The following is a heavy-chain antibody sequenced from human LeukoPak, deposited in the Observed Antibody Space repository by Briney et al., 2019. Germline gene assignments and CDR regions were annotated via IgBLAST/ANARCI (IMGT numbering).Heavy chain of an antibody. Sequence: SGTLSLTCAVSGGSLSSSNWWSWVRQPPGKGLEWIGEIYHSGSTNYNPSLKSRVTISVDKSKNQFSLKLSSVTAADTAVYYCARESYYASGSYRFDPWGQGTLVTVSS. D-gene: IGHD3-10*01. CDR1: GGSLSSSNW. J-gene: IGHJ5*02. V-gene: IGHV4-4*02. CDR3: ARESYYASGSYRFDP. CDR2: IYHSGST.